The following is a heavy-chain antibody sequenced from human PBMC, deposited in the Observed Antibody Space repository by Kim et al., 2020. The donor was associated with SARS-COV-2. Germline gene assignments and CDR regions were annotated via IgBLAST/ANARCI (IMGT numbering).Heavy chain of an antibody. CDR3: ARAGESGWFRVISGMDV. Sequence: SETLSLTCTVSGGSISSYYWSWIRQPPGKGLEWIGYIYYSGSTNYNPSLKSRVTISVDTSKNQFSLKLSSVTAADTAVYYCARAGESGWFRVISGMDVWGQGTTVPVSS. CDR1: GGSISSYY. J-gene: IGHJ6*02. CDR2: IYYSGST. D-gene: IGHD3-10*01. V-gene: IGHV4-59*13.